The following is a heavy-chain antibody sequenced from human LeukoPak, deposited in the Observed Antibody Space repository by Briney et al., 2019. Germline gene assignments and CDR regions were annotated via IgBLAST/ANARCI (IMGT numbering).Heavy chain of an antibody. CDR2: ISAYNGNT. Sequence: ASVKVSCKASGYTFTSYGISWVRQAPGQGLEWMGWISAYNGNTNYAQKLQGRVTMTTDTSTSTAYMELSSLRSEDTAVYYCARGGRYFDWSLPSSNWFDPWGQGTLVTVSS. D-gene: IGHD3-9*01. V-gene: IGHV1-18*01. J-gene: IGHJ5*02. CDR3: ARGGRYFDWSLPSSNWFDP. CDR1: GYTFTSYG.